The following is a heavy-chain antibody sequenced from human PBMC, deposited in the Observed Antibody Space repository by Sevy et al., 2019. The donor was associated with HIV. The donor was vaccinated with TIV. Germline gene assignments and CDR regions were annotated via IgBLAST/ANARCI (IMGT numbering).Heavy chain of an antibody. V-gene: IGHV3-33*01. CDR3: AREALRSSWYSASYYFDY. CDR2: IWYDGSNK. J-gene: IGHJ4*02. CDR1: GFTFSSYG. Sequence: GGYLRLSCAASGFTFSSYGMHWVRQAPGKGLEWMAVIWYDGSNKYYADSVKGRFTISRDNSKNTLYLQMSSLRAEDTAVYYCAREALRSSWYSASYYFDYWGQGTLVTVSS. D-gene: IGHD6-13*01.